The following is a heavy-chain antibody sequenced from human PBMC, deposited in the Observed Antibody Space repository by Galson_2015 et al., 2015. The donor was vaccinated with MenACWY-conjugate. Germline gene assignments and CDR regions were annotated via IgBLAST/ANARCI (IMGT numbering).Heavy chain of an antibody. CDR3: ARAPLGYGYDYFDP. D-gene: IGHD5-18*01. V-gene: IGHV1-3*01. J-gene: IGHJ5*02. Sequence: SVKVSCKASGYTFTNYGITWVRQAPGQGLEYMGWINVGSGTTRSSQKFQDRVTIITDTSANTVYMELSSLRSEDTAVYFCARAPLGYGYDYFDPWGQGTLVTVSS. CDR2: INVGSGTT. CDR1: GYTFTNYG.